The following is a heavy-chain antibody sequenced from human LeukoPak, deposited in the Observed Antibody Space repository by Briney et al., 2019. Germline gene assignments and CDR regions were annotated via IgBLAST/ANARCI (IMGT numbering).Heavy chain of an antibody. Sequence: SETLSLTCTVSGGSISSYYWSWIRQPPGKGLESIGYIYYSGSTNYNPSLKSRVTISIDTSKNQFSLNLGSVTAADTAIYYCARQSFLVTTGGPSFYFDYWGQGALVTVSS. D-gene: IGHD4-17*01. J-gene: IGHJ4*02. CDR1: GGSISSYY. CDR2: IYYSGST. CDR3: ARQSFLVTTGGPSFYFDY. V-gene: IGHV4-59*08.